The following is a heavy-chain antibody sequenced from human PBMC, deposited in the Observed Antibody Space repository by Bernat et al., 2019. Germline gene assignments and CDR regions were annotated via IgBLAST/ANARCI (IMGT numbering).Heavy chain of an antibody. CDR2: TSSDGKFT. V-gene: IGHV3-30*18. Sequence: QVQLVESGGGVVQPGRSLRLSCAASGFTFSIFGMQWVRQAPGKGLEWVAITSSDGKFTYYADSAKGRFTISRDNSKNTLYLQMNSLGPEDTAVYYCAKKSPGDFWSALDYWGQGSLVTVSS. D-gene: IGHD3-3*01. CDR3: AKKSPGDFWSALDY. CDR1: GFTFSIFG. J-gene: IGHJ4*02.